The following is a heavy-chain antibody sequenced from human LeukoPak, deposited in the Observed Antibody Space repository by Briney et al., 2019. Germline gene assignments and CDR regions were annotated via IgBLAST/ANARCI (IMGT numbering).Heavy chain of an antibody. J-gene: IGHJ4*02. CDR2: ISYDGSNK. V-gene: IGHV3-30*04. CDR3: ARDRDLGVVTPWCDY. CDR1: GFTFSSYA. D-gene: IGHD3-3*01. Sequence: GGSLRLSCAASGFTFSSYAMHWVRQAPGKGLEWVAVISYDGSNKYYADSVKGRFTISRDNSKNTLYLQMNSLRADDTAVYYCARDRDLGVVTPWCDYWGQGILVTVS.